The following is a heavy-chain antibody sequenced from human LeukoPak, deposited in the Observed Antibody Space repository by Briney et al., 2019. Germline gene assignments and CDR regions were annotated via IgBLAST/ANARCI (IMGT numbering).Heavy chain of an antibody. CDR2: VHLSGAT. CDR3: TRESGAFSPFGF. CDR1: GGSNTTTNW. Sequence: SGTLSLTCAVSGGSNTTTNWWSWVRQPPGKGLEWIGEVHLSGATNYNLSLESRVSMSIDKSKNHLSLEVTSVTAADTAIYYCTRESGAFSPFGFWGQGTLVTVSS. V-gene: IGHV4-4*02. J-gene: IGHJ4*02. D-gene: IGHD1-26*01.